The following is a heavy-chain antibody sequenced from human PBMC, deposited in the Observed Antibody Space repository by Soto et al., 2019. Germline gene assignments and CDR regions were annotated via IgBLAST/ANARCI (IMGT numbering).Heavy chain of an antibody. CDR3: ARDLGPDDYVWGSYRYGWFDP. CDR2: INPNSGGT. D-gene: IGHD3-16*02. V-gene: IGHV1-2*02. J-gene: IGHJ5*02. CDR1: GYTFTGYY. Sequence: ASVKVSCKASGYTFTGYYMHWVRQAPGQGLEWMGWINPNSGGTNYAQKFQGRVTVTRDTSISTAYMELSRLRSDDTAVYYCARDLGPDDYVWGSYRYGWFDPWGQGTLVTVSS.